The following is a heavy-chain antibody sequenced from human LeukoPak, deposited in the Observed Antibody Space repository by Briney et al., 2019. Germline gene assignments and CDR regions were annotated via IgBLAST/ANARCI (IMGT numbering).Heavy chain of an antibody. CDR1: GFIFSTYG. V-gene: IGHV3-30*03. CDR2: VSYDGSDK. Sequence: PGRSLRLSCAASGFIFSTYGMHWVRQAPGKGLEWVAVVSYDGSDKYYADSVKGRFTISRDISKNTLYLQMDSLRAEDTAVYYCARDRCGGNCYTFDYWAQGTPVTVSS. J-gene: IGHJ4*02. CDR3: ARDRCGGNCYTFDY. D-gene: IGHD2-21*02.